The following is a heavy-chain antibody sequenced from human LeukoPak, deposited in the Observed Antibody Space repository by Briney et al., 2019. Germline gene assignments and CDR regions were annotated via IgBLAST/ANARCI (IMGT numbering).Heavy chain of an antibody. D-gene: IGHD1-26*01. Sequence: SVKVSCKASGGTFSSYAISWVRQAPGQGLEWMGRIIPIFGTANYARKFQGRVTITTDESTSTAYMGLSSLRSEDTAVYYCASSPIYSGSYYGYFQHWGQGTLVTVSS. J-gene: IGHJ1*01. CDR2: IIPIFGTA. V-gene: IGHV1-69*05. CDR3: ASSPIYSGSYYGYFQH. CDR1: GGTFSSYA.